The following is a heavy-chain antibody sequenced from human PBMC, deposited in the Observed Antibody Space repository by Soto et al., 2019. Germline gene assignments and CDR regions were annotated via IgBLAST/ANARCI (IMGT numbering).Heavy chain of an antibody. CDR3: TTVRIWFGELWDGYYYYGMDV. Sequence: GGSLRLSCAASGFTFSNAWMNWVRQAPGKGLEWVGRIKSKTDGGTTDYAAPVKGRFTISRDDSKNTLYLQMNSLKTEDTAVYYCTTVRIWFGELWDGYYYYGMDVWGQGTTVTVSS. D-gene: IGHD3-10*01. J-gene: IGHJ6*02. V-gene: IGHV3-15*07. CDR2: IKSKTDGGTT. CDR1: GFTFSNAW.